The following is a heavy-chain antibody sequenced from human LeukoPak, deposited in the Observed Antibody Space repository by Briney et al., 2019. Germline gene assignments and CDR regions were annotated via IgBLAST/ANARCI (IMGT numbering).Heavy chain of an antibody. D-gene: IGHD1-1*01. CDR2: IRGSGGNT. CDR1: GFTFSTYA. V-gene: IGHV3-23*01. CDR3: AKGGSWNDRNLDY. J-gene: IGHJ4*02. Sequence: QPGGSLRLSCAASGFTFSTYAMSWVRRPPGKGLEWVSGIRGSGGNTYYADAVKGRFTISRDNSKNTLYLHMDSLRAEDTALYYCAKGGSWNDRNLDYWGQGTQVTVSS.